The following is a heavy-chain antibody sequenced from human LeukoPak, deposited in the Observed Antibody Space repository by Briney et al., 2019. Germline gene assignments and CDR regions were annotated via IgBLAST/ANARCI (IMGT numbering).Heavy chain of an antibody. D-gene: IGHD5-18*01. CDR2: IYTSGST. V-gene: IGHV4-4*07. Sequence: PSETLSLTCTVSGGSISSYYWSWIRQPAGKGLEWIGRIYTSGSTNYNPSLKSRVTISVDTSKNQFSLKLSSVTAADTAVYYCAREIGIQLCFGCSDYFDYWGQGTLVTVSS. CDR1: GGSISSYY. CDR3: AREIGIQLCFGCSDYFDY. J-gene: IGHJ4*02.